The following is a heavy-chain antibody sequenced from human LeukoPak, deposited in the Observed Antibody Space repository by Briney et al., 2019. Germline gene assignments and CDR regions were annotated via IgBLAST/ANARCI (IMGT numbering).Heavy chain of an antibody. Sequence: PSETLSLTRTVSGYSISSGYYWGWIRQPPGRGLEWIGSIYHSGSTYYNPSLKSRVTISVDTSKDQFSLKLSSVTAADTAVYYCARGYHYGDYDDWFDPWGQGTLVTVSS. CDR1: GYSISSGYY. CDR2: IYHSGST. D-gene: IGHD4-17*01. J-gene: IGHJ5*02. CDR3: ARGYHYGDYDDWFDP. V-gene: IGHV4-38-2*02.